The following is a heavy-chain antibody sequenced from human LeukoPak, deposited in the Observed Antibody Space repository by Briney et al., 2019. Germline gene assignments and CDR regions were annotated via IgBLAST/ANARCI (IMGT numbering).Heavy chain of an antibody. CDR2: INPNTGDT. CDR3: AKDRGRGYTYGLYYFDY. D-gene: IGHD5-18*01. J-gene: IGHJ4*02. V-gene: IGHV1-2*02. CDR1: GYTFTGYY. Sequence: ASVKVSCKASGYTFTGYYMHWVRQAPGQGLEWMGWINPNTGDTNYAQKFQGRVTMTRDTSSSTAYMELSRLRSDDTAMYYCAKDRGRGYTYGLYYFDYWGQGTLVTVSS.